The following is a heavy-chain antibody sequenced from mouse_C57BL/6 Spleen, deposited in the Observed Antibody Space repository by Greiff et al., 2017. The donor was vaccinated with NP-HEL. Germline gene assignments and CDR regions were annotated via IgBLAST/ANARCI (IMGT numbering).Heavy chain of an antibody. CDR3: ARGRDYYSNYDYAMDY. Sequence: QVQLQQPGAELVKPGASVKLSCKASGYTFTSYWMQWVQQRPGQGLEWIGEIDPSDSYTNYNQKFKGKATLTVDTSSSTAYMQLSSLTSEDSAVYYCARGRDYYSNYDYAMDYWGQGTSVTVSS. D-gene: IGHD2-5*01. CDR1: GYTFTSYW. V-gene: IGHV1-50*01. CDR2: IDPSDSYT. J-gene: IGHJ4*01.